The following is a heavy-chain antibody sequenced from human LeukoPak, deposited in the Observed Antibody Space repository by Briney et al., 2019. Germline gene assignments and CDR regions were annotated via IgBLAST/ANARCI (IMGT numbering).Heavy chain of an antibody. V-gene: IGHV6-1*01. Sequence: SQTLSLTCAISGDSISSSSDAWNWIRQSPSRGLEWLGRTYYMFNDYAVSVKSRMTINADTSKNQVSLQLNSVTPEDTAVYYCARGRNHAFDIWGQGTMVTVSS. CDR1: GDSISSSSDA. D-gene: IGHD1-14*01. CDR2: TYYMFN. CDR3: ARGRNHAFDI. J-gene: IGHJ3*02.